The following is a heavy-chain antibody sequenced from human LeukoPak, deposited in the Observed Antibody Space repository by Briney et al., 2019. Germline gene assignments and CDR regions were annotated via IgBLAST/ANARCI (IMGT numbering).Heavy chain of an antibody. CDR2: IYHSGST. D-gene: IGHD2-2*01. V-gene: IGHV4-38-2*01. J-gene: IGHJ3*02. Sequence: SETLSLTCSVFGYSISSGYYWGWIRQPPGKGLEWIGSIYHSGSTYYNPSLKSRVTISVDTSKNQFSLKPSSVTAADTAVHYCASAVVPAAAFDIWGQGTMVTVSS. CDR3: ASAVVPAAAFDI. CDR1: GYSISSGYY.